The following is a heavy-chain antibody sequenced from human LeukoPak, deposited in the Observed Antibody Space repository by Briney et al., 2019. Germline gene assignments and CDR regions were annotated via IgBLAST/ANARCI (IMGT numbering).Heavy chain of an antibody. CDR3: ARDTAPYSSSSGSAY. CDR2: ISAYNGNT. D-gene: IGHD6-6*01. J-gene: IGHJ4*02. V-gene: IGHV1-18*01. Sequence: ASVKVSCKASGYTFTSYGISWVRQAPGQGLEWVGWISAYNGNTNYAQKLQGRVTMTTDTSTSTAYMELRSLRSDDTAVYYCARDTAPYSSSSGSAYWGQGTLVTVSS. CDR1: GYTFTSYG.